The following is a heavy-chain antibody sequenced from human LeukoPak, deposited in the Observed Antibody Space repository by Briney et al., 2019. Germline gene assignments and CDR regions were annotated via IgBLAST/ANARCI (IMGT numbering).Heavy chain of an antibody. CDR1: GFTFSSYS. J-gene: IGHJ4*02. Sequence: GGSLRLSCAASGFTFSSYSMIWVRQAPGKGLEWVSYISDSGDTIYSADSVKGRLTISRDNAKNSLYLQMNSLRAEDTAVYYCAREVGPIDYWGQGTLVTVSS. D-gene: IGHD1-26*01. V-gene: IGHV3-48*04. CDR3: AREVGPIDY. CDR2: ISDSGDTI.